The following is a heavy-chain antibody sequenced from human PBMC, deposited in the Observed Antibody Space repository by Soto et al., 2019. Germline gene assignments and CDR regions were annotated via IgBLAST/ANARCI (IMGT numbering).Heavy chain of an antibody. CDR2: IIPIFGTA. D-gene: IGHD6-19*01. V-gene: IGHV1-69*13. J-gene: IGHJ5*02. CDR3: AREGGVLAVAGWFDP. CDR1: GGTFSSYA. Sequence: SVKVSCKASGGTFSSYAISWVRQAPGKGLEWMGGIIPIFGTANYAQKFQGRVTITADESTSTAYMELSSLRSEDTAVYDCAREGGVLAVAGWFDPWGQGTLVTVSS.